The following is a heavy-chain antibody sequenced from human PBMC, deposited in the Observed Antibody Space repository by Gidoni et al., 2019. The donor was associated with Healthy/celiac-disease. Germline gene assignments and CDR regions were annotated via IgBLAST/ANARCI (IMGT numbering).Heavy chain of an antibody. V-gene: IGHV3-23*01. D-gene: IGHD3-9*01. J-gene: IGHJ6*02. Sequence: GRFTISRDNSKNTLYLQMNSLRAEDTAVYYCAKEELYPHYDIPPSLDVWGQGTTVTVSS. CDR3: AKEELYPHYDIPPSLDV.